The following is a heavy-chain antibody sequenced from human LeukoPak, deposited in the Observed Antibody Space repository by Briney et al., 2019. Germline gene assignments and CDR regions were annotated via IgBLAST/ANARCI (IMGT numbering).Heavy chain of an antibody. CDR2: ISSSSSTI. V-gene: IGHV3-48*01. D-gene: IGHD1-26*01. CDR1: GFTFSSYS. CDR3: ARGEDSGSYTWFDY. J-gene: IGHJ4*02. Sequence: GGSLRLSCAASGFTFSSYSMTWVRQAPGKGLEWVSYISSSSSTIYYADSVKGRFTISRDNAKNSLYLQMNSLRAEDTAVYYCARGEDSGSYTWFDYWGQGTLVTVSS.